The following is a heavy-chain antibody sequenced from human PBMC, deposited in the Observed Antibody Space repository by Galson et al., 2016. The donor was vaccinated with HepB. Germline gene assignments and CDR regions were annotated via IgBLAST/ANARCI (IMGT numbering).Heavy chain of an antibody. CDR2: ISFGGRDK. CDR3: AKGEDGWGTYCYYMDV. D-gene: IGHD3-16*01. J-gene: IGHJ6*03. CDR1: GFNFNTYA. V-gene: IGHV3-30*18. Sequence: SLRLSCAAPGFNFNTYAFHWVRQAPGKGLEWVAFISFGGRDKYYADSVKGRFTISRDNSKNTLDLEMNSLRPDDTAIYYCAKGEDGWGTYCYYMDVWGKGTTVTV.